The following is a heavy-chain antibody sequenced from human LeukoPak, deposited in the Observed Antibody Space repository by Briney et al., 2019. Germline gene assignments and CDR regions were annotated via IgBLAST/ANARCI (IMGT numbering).Heavy chain of an antibody. CDR1: GGSISSYY. J-gene: IGHJ5*02. Sequence: SETLSLTCTVSGGSISSYYWSWIRQPPGKGLEWIGYIYYSGSTNYNPSLKSRVTISVDTSKNQFSLKLSSVTAADTAVYYCARDLRIYYDSSGYYPCNWFDPWGQGTLVTVSS. CDR2: IYYSGST. V-gene: IGHV4-59*01. D-gene: IGHD3-22*01. CDR3: ARDLRIYYDSSGYYPCNWFDP.